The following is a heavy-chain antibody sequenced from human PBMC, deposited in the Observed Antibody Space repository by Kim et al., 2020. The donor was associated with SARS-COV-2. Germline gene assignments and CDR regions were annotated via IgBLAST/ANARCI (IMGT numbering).Heavy chain of an antibody. Sequence: SETLSLTCTVSGGSISSSSYYWGWIRQPPGKGLEWIGSIYYSGSAYYNPSLKSRVTISVDTSKNQFSLKLSSVTAADTAVYYCAREGSSGGSRFWGQGT. CDR1: GGSISSSSYY. D-gene: IGHD3-16*01. CDR3: AREGSSGGSRF. V-gene: IGHV4-39*07. CDR2: IYYSGSA. J-gene: IGHJ4*02.